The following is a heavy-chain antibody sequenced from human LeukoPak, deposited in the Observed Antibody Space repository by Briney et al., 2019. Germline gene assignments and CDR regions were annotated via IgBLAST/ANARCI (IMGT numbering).Heavy chain of an antibody. D-gene: IGHD2-8*01. CDR3: SRENGAFSPFGY. Sequence: PSETLSLTCGVSGGSITSTNWWSWVRQPPGQGLGWIGEVSLSGLTNYNPPLGSRVIMALDTSKNHLSLHLTSVTAADTAVYYCSRENGAFSPFGYWGQGYLVTVLS. V-gene: IGHV4-4*02. CDR2: VSLSGLT. J-gene: IGHJ4*02. CDR1: GGSITSTNW.